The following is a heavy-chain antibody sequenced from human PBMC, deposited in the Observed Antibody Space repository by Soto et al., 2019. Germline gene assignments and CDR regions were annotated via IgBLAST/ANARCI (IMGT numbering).Heavy chain of an antibody. CDR3: ARDKGAFDI. CDR1: GGTFSSYA. J-gene: IGHJ3*02. CDR2: IIPIFGTA. V-gene: IGHV1-69*01. Sequence: QVQLVQSGAEVKKPGSSVKVSCKASGGTFSSYALSWVRPAPGQGLEWMGGIIPIFGTANSAQTFQGRVTITADESTSTAYMELSSLRSEDTAVYYCARDKGAFDIWGQGTMVTVSS.